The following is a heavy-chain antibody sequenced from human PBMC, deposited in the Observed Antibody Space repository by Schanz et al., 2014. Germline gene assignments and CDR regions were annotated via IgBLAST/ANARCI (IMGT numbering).Heavy chain of an antibody. CDR2: IIPNLDKT. V-gene: IGHV1-69*08. D-gene: IGHD3-9*01. Sequence: QVQLVQSGAEVKKPGSSVKVSCKASGGTFSSSTLTWVRQAPGQGLEWMGRIIPNLDKTNYAQKFQGRVTMTADNSTSTVYMEVSGLRSEDTAVYYCAKVDRTRYYAMDVWGQGTTVTVSS. CDR3: AKVDRTRYYAMDV. CDR1: GGTFSSST. J-gene: IGHJ6*02.